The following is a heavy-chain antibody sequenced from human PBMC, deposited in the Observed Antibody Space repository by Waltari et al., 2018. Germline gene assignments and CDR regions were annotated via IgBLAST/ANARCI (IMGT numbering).Heavy chain of an antibody. Sequence: QVQLQESGPGLVKPSETLSLTCTVSGGSISSYYWSWIRQPPGKGLEWIGYIYYSGSTNYNPSRKSRVTISVDTSKNQFSLKLSSVTAADTAVYYCARDKYSSSSRRRFDLWGRGTLVTVSS. D-gene: IGHD6-6*01. J-gene: IGHJ2*01. V-gene: IGHV4-59*01. CDR2: IYYSGST. CDR3: ARDKYSSSSRRRFDL. CDR1: GGSISSYY.